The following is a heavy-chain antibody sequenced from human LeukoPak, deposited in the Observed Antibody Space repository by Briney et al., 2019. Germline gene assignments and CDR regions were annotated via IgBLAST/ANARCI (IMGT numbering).Heavy chain of an antibody. D-gene: IGHD1-26*01. Sequence: GSLRLSCAASGFTFSNYWMHGIRQVPEKGMLWVSRINRDGTTRNYADSVKGRFTVSRDNGKNTLYLQMNSLRAEDTAVYYCVSDSEGRSGGDSWGQGSLVTVSS. CDR1: GFTFSNYW. J-gene: IGHJ4*02. V-gene: IGHV3-74*01. CDR3: VSDSEGRSGGDS. CDR2: INRDGTTR.